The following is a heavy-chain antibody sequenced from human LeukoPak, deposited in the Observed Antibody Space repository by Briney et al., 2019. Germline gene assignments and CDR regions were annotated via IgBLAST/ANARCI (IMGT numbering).Heavy chain of an antibody. Sequence: SETLSLTCAVYGGTFSGYYWSWIRQPPGKGLEWIGEINHSGSTTYNPSFMSRVSISVDASKNQFSLMLSSVTAADTAVYYCARRPGRGYRPFDDWGQGTLVTVSS. D-gene: IGHD5-18*01. J-gene: IGHJ4*02. CDR3: ARRPGRGYRPFDD. CDR1: GGTFSGYY. CDR2: INHSGST. V-gene: IGHV4-34*01.